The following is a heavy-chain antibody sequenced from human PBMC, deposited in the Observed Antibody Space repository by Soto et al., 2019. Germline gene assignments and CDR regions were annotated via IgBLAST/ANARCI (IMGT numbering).Heavy chain of an antibody. Sequence: SETLSLTCTVSGGSISSYYWSWIRQPPGKGLEWIGYIYYSGSTNYNPSLKSRVTISVDTSKNQFSLKLSSVTAADTAVYYCARLGDNYDFWSGLYYYYYMDVWGKGTTVTVSS. CDR3: ARLGDNYDFWSGLYYYYYMDV. J-gene: IGHJ6*03. D-gene: IGHD3-3*01. V-gene: IGHV4-59*01. CDR2: IYYSGST. CDR1: GGSISSYY.